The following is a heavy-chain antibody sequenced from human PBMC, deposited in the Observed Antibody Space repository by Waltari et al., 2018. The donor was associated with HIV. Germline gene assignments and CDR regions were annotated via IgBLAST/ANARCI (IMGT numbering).Heavy chain of an antibody. CDR3: AKDWCSGGSCGGDAFDI. D-gene: IGHD2-15*01. J-gene: IGHJ3*02. CDR1: GFTFSSYG. CDR2: ISYYGSNK. V-gene: IGHV3-30*18. Sequence: QVQLVESGGGVVQPGRSLRLSCAASGFTFSSYGMHWVREAPGKGSVWVVVISYYGSNKYYAASVKGRFTISRDNSKNTLYLQMNGLRDEDAAVYYCAKDWCSGGSCGGDAFDIWGQGTMVTVSS.